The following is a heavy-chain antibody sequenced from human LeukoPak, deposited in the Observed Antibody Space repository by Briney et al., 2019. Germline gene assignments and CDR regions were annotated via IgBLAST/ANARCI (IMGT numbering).Heavy chain of an antibody. Sequence: ASVKVSCKASGYTFTGYYMHWVRQAPGQGLEWMGWISAYNGNTNYAQKLQGRVTMTTDTSTSTAYMELRSLRSDDTAVYYCARAGDRYYDSSGYRGDYWGQGTLVTVSS. CDR3: ARAGDRYYDSSGYRGDY. J-gene: IGHJ4*02. CDR2: ISAYNGNT. CDR1: GYTFTGYY. D-gene: IGHD3-22*01. V-gene: IGHV1-18*04.